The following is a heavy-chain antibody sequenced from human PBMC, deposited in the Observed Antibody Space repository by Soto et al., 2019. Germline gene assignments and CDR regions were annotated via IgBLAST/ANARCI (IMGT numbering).Heavy chain of an antibody. D-gene: IGHD1-26*01. CDR3: ARGGGQVGAIGDY. CDR2: INHSGGT. Sequence: QVQLQQWGAGLLKPSETLSLTCAVYGGSFSGYYWSWIRQPQGKGLEWMGEINHSGGTNYNPSLKSRVTISVDTSKNQFSLKLSSVTAADTAVYYCARGGGQVGAIGDYWGQGTLVTVSS. CDR1: GGSFSGYY. V-gene: IGHV4-34*01. J-gene: IGHJ4*02.